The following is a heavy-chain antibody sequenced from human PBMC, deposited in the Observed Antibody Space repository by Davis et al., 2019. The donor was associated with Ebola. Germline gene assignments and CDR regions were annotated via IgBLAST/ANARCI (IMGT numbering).Heavy chain of an antibody. CDR3: ARGGGSSKRTMGY. D-gene: IGHD1-26*01. CDR1: GYTFTGYY. J-gene: IGHJ4*02. Sequence: AASVKVSCKASGYTFTGYYMHWVRQAPGQGLEWMGWINPNSGGTNYTQKLQGRVTMTTDTSTSTAYMEPRSLRSDDTAVYYCARGGGSSKRTMGYWGQGTLVTVSS. CDR2: INPNSGGT. V-gene: IGHV1-2*02.